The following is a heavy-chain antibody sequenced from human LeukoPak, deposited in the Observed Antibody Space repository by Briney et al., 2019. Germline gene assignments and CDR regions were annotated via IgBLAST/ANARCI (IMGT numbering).Heavy chain of an antibody. CDR2: IRYDGSNK. CDR3: AKGGSGIGYFDY. Sequence: PGGSLRLSCAASGFTFTSYAMHWVRQAPDKGLEWVAFIRYDGSNKYYADSVKGRFTISRDNSKNTLSLQMNSLRAEDTAVYYCAKGGSGIGYFDYWGQGTLVTVSS. D-gene: IGHD3-10*01. V-gene: IGHV3-30*02. J-gene: IGHJ4*02. CDR1: GFTFTSYA.